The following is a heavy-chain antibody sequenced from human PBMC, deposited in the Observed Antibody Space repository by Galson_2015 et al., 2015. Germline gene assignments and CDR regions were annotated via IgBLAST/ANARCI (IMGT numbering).Heavy chain of an antibody. CDR2: INQDGSDK. J-gene: IGHJ4*02. CDR3: ARDVILEAGKNCFDQ. D-gene: IGHD1-1*01. V-gene: IGHV3-7*03. CDR1: GSTFNRYW. Sequence: SLRLSCAASGSTFNRYWMNWVRQAPGKGLEWVANINQDGSDKYYVDSVKGRFTISRDNAKRSLYLQMNSLRAEDTAIYFCARDVILEAGKNCFDQWAQGTLVTVSS.